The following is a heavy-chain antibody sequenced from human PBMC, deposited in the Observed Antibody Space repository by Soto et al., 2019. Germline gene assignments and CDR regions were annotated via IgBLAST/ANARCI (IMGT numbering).Heavy chain of an antibody. CDR2: ITSKAYGGTS. D-gene: IGHD5-12*01. V-gene: IGHV3-49*05. J-gene: IGHJ3*02. CDR1: GIAFGDNA. Sequence: EVQLVESGGGLVKPGRSLRLSCTASGIAFGDNAMTWFRQAPGLGLEWVGFITSKAYGGTSHYDASVKGRFTISRDDSKSIASLQMNSLRTEDTAVYYCSRLGRATRPEQAFDIWGRGTMVTVSS. CDR3: SRLGRATRPEQAFDI.